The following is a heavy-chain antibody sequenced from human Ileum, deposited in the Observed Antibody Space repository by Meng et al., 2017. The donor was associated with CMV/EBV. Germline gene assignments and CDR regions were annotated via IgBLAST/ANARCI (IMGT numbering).Heavy chain of an antibody. CDR1: GFTFSRYW. Sequence: EVQLVESGGGLVQPGGSLRLSCAASGFTFSRYWMQWVRQAPGKGLVWVSHITSDGSTTTYADSVKGRFTISRDNAKNTLYLQMHSLRADDTAVYYCVRDNYGVDYWGQGTLVPSPQ. J-gene: IGHJ4*02. CDR2: ITSDGSTT. V-gene: IGHV3-74*03. D-gene: IGHD4-17*01. CDR3: VRDNYGVDY.